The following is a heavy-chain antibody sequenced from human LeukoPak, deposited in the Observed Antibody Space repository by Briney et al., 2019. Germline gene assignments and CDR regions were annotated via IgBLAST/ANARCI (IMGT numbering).Heavy chain of an antibody. CDR2: INHSGST. D-gene: IGHD3-10*01. CDR1: GGSFSGYY. V-gene: IGHV4-34*01. J-gene: IGHJ3*02. Sequence: PSETLSLTCAVYGGSFSGYYWSWIRQPPGKGLEWIGEINHSGSTYYNPSLKSRVTISVDTSKNQFSLKLSSVTAADTAVYYCARHVGYYGSGSYLDAFDIWGQGTMVTVSS. CDR3: ARHVGYYGSGSYLDAFDI.